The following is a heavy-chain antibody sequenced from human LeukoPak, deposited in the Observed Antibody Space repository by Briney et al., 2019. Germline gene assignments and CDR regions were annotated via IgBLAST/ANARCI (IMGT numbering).Heavy chain of an antibody. Sequence: PGGSLRLSCAASGFTVSTNYMSWVRQAPGKGLEWVSVLYHGGSTYYADSVKGRFTISRDNSSNTLYLQMNRLRVKDTAVYYCTRDQRYAFDYWGQGILVTVSS. V-gene: IGHV3-53*01. J-gene: IGHJ4*02. CDR1: GFTVSTNY. CDR2: LYHGGST. D-gene: IGHD3-9*01. CDR3: TRDQRYAFDY.